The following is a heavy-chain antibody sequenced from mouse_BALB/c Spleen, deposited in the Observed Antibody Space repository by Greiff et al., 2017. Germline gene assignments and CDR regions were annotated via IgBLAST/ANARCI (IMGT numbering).Heavy chain of an antibody. CDR3: ARYGSSYYAMDY. Sequence: VQLHQPGAELVKPGASVKLSCKASGYTFTSYWMHWVKQRPGHGLEWIGEINPSNGRTNYNEKFKSKATLTVDKSSSTADMQLSSLTSEDSAVYYCARYGSSYYAMDYWGQGTSVTVSS. D-gene: IGHD1-1*01. J-gene: IGHJ4*01. CDR2: INPSNGRT. CDR1: GYTFTSYW. V-gene: IGHV1S81*02.